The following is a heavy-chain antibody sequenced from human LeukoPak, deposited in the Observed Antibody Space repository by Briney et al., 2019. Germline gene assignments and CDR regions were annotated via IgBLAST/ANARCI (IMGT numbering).Heavy chain of an antibody. CDR1: GYTFTSYA. Sequence: SVKVSCKASGYTFTSYAISWVRQAPGQGLEWMGGIIPIFGTANYAQKFQGRVTITADKSTSTAYMELSSLRSEDTAVYYCARVDIAAAGTRQYFQHWGQGTLVTVSS. D-gene: IGHD6-13*01. J-gene: IGHJ1*01. CDR3: ARVDIAAAGTRQYFQH. CDR2: IIPIFGTA. V-gene: IGHV1-69*06.